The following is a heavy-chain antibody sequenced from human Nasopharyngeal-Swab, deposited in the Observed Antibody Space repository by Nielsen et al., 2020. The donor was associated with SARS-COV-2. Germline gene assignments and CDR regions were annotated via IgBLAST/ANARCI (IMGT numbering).Heavy chain of an antibody. D-gene: IGHD6-6*01. CDR3: ARVGPSSDYFDY. CDR1: GGSISSSSNY. V-gene: IGHV4-39*01. J-gene: IGHJ4*02. Sequence: SETLSLTCTVSGGSISSSSNYWGWIRPPPGKGLEWIGSIYYSGSTYYNPSLKSRVTISVDTSKNQFSLKLSSVIAADTAVYYCARVGPSSDYFDYWGQGTLVTVSS. CDR2: IYYSGST.